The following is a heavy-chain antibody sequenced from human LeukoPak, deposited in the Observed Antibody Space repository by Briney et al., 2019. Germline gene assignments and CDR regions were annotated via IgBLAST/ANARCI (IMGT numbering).Heavy chain of an antibody. CDR1: GGTFSSYA. Sequence: ASVKVSCKASGGTFSSYAISWVRQAPGQGLEWMGGIIPIFGTANYAQKFQGRVTITADESTSTAYMELSSLRSEDTAVYYCVRTTEPYYDFLDYWGQGTLVTVSS. J-gene: IGHJ4*02. CDR3: VRTTEPYYDFLDY. CDR2: IIPIFGTA. V-gene: IGHV1-69*13. D-gene: IGHD3-3*01.